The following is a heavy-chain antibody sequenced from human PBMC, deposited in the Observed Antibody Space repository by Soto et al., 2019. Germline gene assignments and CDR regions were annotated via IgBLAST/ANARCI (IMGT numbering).Heavy chain of an antibody. CDR3: ARGIAAAWWFDP. CDR2: MNPNSGNT. V-gene: IGHV1-8*01. J-gene: IGHJ5*02. D-gene: IGHD6-13*01. CDR1: GYTFTSYD. Sequence: GASVKVSCKASGYTFTSYDINWVRQATGQGLEWMGWMNPNSGNTGYAQKFQGRVTMTRNTSISTAYMELSSLRSEDTAVYYCARGIAAAWWFDPWGQGTLVTVSS.